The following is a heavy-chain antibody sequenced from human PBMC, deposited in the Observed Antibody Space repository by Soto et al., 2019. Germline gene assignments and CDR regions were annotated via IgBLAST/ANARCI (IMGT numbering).Heavy chain of an antibody. Sequence: PGGSLRLSCAASGFTFSSYSMNWVRQAPGKRLEWVSYISSSSSTIYYADSVEGRFTISRDNAKNSLDLQMNSLRAEDTAVYYCAKDGGYSYGPYDYWGQGTLVTVSS. CDR1: GFTFSSYS. J-gene: IGHJ4*02. CDR3: AKDGGYSYGPYDY. D-gene: IGHD5-18*01. V-gene: IGHV3-48*01. CDR2: ISSSSSTI.